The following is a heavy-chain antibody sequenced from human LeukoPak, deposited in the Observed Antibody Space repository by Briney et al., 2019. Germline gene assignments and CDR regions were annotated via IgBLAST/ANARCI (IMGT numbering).Heavy chain of an antibody. J-gene: IGHJ6*04. CDR2: ISCCGSNI. Sequence: PGGSLTLSCAASGFTLSIYEMNWVRQAPGRGVVGVSYISCCGSNIQYADSVKGRFTISRDNAKTSLYLQMNSLRAEDTAVYYCAREEPAGYGMAVWGKGTTVTVSS. D-gene: IGHD6-25*01. CDR1: GFTLSIYE. V-gene: IGHV3-48*03. CDR3: AREEPAGYGMAV.